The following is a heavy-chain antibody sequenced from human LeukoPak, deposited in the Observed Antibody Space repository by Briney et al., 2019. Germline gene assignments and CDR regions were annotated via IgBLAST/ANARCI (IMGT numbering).Heavy chain of an antibody. CDR1: RYTFNSYY. V-gene: IGHV1-46*02. CDR3: ARGTGYGASGFDI. CDR2: INPSTGGT. J-gene: IGHJ3*02. Sequence: ASVKVSCKASRYTFNSYYIYWVRQAPGQGLEWMGVINPSTGGTIYAQKFQDRVTMTKDTSTSTVYMELTSLRSEDTAVYYCARGTGYGASGFDIWGQGTMVTVSS. D-gene: IGHD3-9*01.